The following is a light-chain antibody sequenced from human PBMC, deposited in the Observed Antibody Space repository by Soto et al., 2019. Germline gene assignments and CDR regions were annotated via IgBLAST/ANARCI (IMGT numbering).Light chain of an antibody. CDR3: QQYGSAPLI. J-gene: IGKJ4*01. CDR1: QSVSSN. CDR2: GAS. V-gene: IGKV3-15*01. Sequence: EIVMTQSPATLSVSPGERATLSCRASQSVSSNLAWYQQKPGQAPRLLIYGASTRATGIPARFSGSGSGTGFTLTISSLQSEDFAVYYCQQYGSAPLIFGGGTKVDIK.